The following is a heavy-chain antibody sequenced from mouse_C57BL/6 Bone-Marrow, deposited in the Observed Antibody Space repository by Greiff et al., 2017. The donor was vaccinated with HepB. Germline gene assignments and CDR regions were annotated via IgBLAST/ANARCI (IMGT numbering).Heavy chain of an antibody. Sequence: EVQLQQSGTVLARPGASVKMSCKPSGYTFTSYWMHWVKQRPGQGLEWIGAIYPGNSDTSYNQKFKGKAKLTAVTSASTAYMELSSLTNEDSAVYYCTIHYGSSYVWFAYWGQGTLVTVSA. CDR1: GYTFTSYW. CDR2: IYPGNSDT. D-gene: IGHD1-1*01. V-gene: IGHV1-5*01. J-gene: IGHJ3*01. CDR3: TIHYGSSYVWFAY.